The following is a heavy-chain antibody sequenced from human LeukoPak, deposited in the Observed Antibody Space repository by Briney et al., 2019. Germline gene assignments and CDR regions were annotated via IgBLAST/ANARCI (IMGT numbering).Heavy chain of an antibody. V-gene: IGHV3-64D*06. CDR1: GFTFSSYA. Sequence: GGSLRLSCSASGFTFSSYAMHWVRQAPGKGLKYVSAISSNGGSTYYADSVKGRFTISRDNSKNTLYLQMSSLRAEDTAVYYCVKNTLNTRIVNYYFDYWGQGTLVTVSS. CDR2: ISSNGGST. D-gene: IGHD1/OR15-1a*01. J-gene: IGHJ4*02. CDR3: VKNTLNTRIVNYYFDY.